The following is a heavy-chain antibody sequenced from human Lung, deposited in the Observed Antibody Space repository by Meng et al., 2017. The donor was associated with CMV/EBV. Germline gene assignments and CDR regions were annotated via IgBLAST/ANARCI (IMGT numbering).Heavy chain of an antibody. J-gene: IGHJ3*02. V-gene: IGHV1-2*02. CDR2: INPNSGGT. D-gene: IGHD3-16*01. CDR3: ARRVGGPDAFDI. Sequence: SXXVSCKASGYTFTGYYMHWVRQAPGQGLEWMGWINPNSGGTNYAQKFQGRVTITRDTSISTAYMELSRLRSDDTAVYYCARRVGGPDAFDIWGQGAMVTVSS. CDR1: GYTFTGYY.